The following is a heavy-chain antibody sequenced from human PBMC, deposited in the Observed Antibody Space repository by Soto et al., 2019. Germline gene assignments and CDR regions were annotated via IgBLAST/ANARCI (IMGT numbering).Heavy chain of an antibody. V-gene: IGHV1-2*04. D-gene: IGHD6-13*01. CDR3: ARSIRSSSWYGLPYYYYYMDV. CDR1: GYTFTGYY. Sequence: ASVKVSCKASGYTFTGYYMHWVLQAPGQGLEWMGWINPNSGGTNYAQKFQGWVTMTRDTSISTAYMELSRLRSDDTAVYYCARSIRSSSWYGLPYYYYYMDVWGKGTTVTVS. CDR2: INPNSGGT. J-gene: IGHJ6*03.